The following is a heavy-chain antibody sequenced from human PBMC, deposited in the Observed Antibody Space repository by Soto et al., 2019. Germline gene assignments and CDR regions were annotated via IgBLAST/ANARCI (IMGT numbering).Heavy chain of an antibody. J-gene: IGHJ4*02. Sequence: SETLSLTCTVSGGSISSSNYYWGWIRQPPGKGLEWIGSIYSSGSTYYNPSLKSRVTISVDTSKNQFSLKLSSVAAADTAVYYCAKPSGSYLYYFDYWGQGTLVTVSS. CDR2: IYSSGST. CDR1: GGSISSSNYY. V-gene: IGHV4-39*01. D-gene: IGHD1-26*01. CDR3: AKPSGSYLYYFDY.